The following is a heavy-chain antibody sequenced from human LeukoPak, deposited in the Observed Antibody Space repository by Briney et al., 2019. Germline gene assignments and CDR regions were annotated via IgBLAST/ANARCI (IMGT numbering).Heavy chain of an antibody. D-gene: IGHD6-6*01. V-gene: IGHV3-23*01. CDR2: ISGSGGST. J-gene: IGHJ4*02. CDR3: ARDLQLVRSPFDY. CDR1: GFTFSSYA. Sequence: GGSLRLSCAASGFTFSSYAMSWVRQAPGKGLEWVSAISGSGGSTYYADSVKGRFTISRDNSKNTLYLQTNSLRAEDTAVYYCARDLQLVRSPFDYWGQGTLVTVSS.